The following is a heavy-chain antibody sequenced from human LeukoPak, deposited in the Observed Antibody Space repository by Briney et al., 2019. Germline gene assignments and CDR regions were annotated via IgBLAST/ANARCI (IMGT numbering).Heavy chain of an antibody. CDR2: MNPGSRDT. V-gene: IGHV1-8*02. CDR1: GYTFSNFD. CDR3: ARSRRGYYMDV. Sequence: GASVKVSCKASGYTFSNFDVNWVRQAPGQGLEWMAWMNPGSRDTGYEGKFQARLTMSSHTSITTATLELSSLTSEDTAVYYCARSRRGYYMDVWGKGTTVIVSS. J-gene: IGHJ6*03.